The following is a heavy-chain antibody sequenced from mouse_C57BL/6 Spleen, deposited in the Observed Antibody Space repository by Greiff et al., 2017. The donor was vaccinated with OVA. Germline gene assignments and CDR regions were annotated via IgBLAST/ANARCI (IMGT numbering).Heavy chain of an antibody. D-gene: IGHD1-1*01. CDR3: ARLYYGSSYFDY. J-gene: IGHJ2*01. CDR2: IDPSDSYT. CDR1: GYTFTSYW. Sequence: QVQLQQPGAELVKPGASVKLSCKASGYTFTSYWMQWVKQRPGQGLEWIGEIDPSDSYTNSNQKFKGKATLTVDPSSSTAYMQLSSLTSEAAAVYYCARLYYGSSYFDYGGQGTTLTVSS. V-gene: IGHV1-50*01.